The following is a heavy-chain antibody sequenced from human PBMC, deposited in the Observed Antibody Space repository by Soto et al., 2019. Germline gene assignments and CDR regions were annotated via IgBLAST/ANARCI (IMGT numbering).Heavy chain of an antibody. CDR2: ISYDGYNT. CDR1: GFSFSNYG. CDR3: AKDRLRRGATSAFDY. Sequence: GGSLRLSCAASGFSFSNYGMHWVRQAPGKGMEWVTFISYDGYNTYYPDSVKGRFTISRDNSKNTVYLQMNSLRSEDTAVYYCAKDRLRRGATSAFDYWGQGTPVTVS. V-gene: IGHV3-30*18. D-gene: IGHD1-26*01. J-gene: IGHJ4*02.